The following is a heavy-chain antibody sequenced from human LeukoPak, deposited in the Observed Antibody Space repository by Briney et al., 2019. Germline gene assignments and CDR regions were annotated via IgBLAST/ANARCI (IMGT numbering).Heavy chain of an antibody. CDR2: IYHSGST. D-gene: IGHD3-22*01. CDR1: GGSISSGGYS. Sequence: SETLSLTCAVSGGSISSGGYSWSWIRQPPGKGLEWIGYIYHSGSTYYNPSLKSRVTISVDRSKNQFSLKLSSVTAADTAVYYCAGYYDSSGYYSFDYWGQGTLVTVSS. CDR3: AGYYDSSGYYSFDY. V-gene: IGHV4-30-2*01. J-gene: IGHJ4*02.